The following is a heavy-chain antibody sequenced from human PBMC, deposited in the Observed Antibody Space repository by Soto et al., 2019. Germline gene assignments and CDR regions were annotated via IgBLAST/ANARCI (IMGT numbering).Heavy chain of an antibody. J-gene: IGHJ6*03. V-gene: IGHV1-24*01. CDR2: FDPEDGET. Sequence: GASVKVSCKVSGYTLTELSMHWVRQAPGKGLEWMGGFDPEDGETIYAQKFQGRVTMTEDTSTDTAYMELSSLRSEDTAVYYCAKSLLFVDHAYMDVWGKGTTVTVSS. CDR3: AKSLLFVDHAYMDV. D-gene: IGHD2-15*01. CDR1: GYTLTELS.